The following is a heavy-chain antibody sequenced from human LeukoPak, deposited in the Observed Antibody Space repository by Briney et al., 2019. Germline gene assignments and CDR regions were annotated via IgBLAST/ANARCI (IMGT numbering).Heavy chain of an antibody. CDR3: AKGSSGSGWSSFDY. D-gene: IGHD6-19*01. CDR2: ITWNSGSI. Sequence: PGGSLRLSCAASGFTFDDYAMHWVRHAPGKGLEWVSGITWNSGSIGYADSVKGRFTISRDNAKNSLYLQMNSLRAEDTALYYCAKGSSGSGWSSFDYWGQGTLVTVSS. J-gene: IGHJ4*02. CDR1: GFTFDDYA. V-gene: IGHV3-9*01.